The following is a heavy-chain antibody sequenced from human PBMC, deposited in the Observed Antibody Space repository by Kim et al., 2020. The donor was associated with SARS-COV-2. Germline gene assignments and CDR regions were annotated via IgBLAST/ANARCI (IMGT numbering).Heavy chain of an antibody. Sequence: GGSLRLSCAASGFTFSSYAMHWVRQAPGKGLEWVAVISYDGSNKYYADSVKGRFTISRDNSKNTLYLQMNSLRAEDTAVYYCARDTDGSGSWRGPPYYYYGMDVWGQGTTVTVSS. V-gene: IGHV3-30*04. CDR1: GFTFSSYA. D-gene: IGHD3-10*01. CDR3: ARDTDGSGSWRGPPYYYYGMDV. CDR2: ISYDGSNK. J-gene: IGHJ6*02.